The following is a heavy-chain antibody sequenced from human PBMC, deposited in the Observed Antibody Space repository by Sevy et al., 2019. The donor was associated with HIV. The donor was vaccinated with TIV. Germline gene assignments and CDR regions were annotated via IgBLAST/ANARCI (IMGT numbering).Heavy chain of an antibody. D-gene: IGHD2-21*01. Sequence: GGSLRLSCAASGFAFSDHYVDWVRQAPGKGLEWVGRIRNRPNRYTTEYAAFVEGRFTISRDDSRHSLYLQMNSLKTEASAVYYCVRGPNCGVGGCQQISPYCLDVWGIGATVTVSS. CDR3: VRGPNCGVGGCQQISPYCLDV. J-gene: IGHJ6*03. CDR1: GFAFSDHY. V-gene: IGHV3-72*01. CDR2: IRNRPNRYTT.